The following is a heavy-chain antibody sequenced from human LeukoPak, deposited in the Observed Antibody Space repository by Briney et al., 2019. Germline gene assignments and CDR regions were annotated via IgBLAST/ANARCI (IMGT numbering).Heavy chain of an antibody. CDR2: ISGSGGST. J-gene: IGHJ4*02. CDR3: AKMKAAAVVGAGTFDY. D-gene: IGHD6-13*01. Sequence: PGGSLRLSCAASGFTFSSYAMSWVRQAPGKGLEWVSAISGSGGSTYYADSVKGRFTISRDNSKNTLYLQMNSLRAEDTAVYYCAKMKAAAVVGAGTFDYWGQGTLVTVSS. V-gene: IGHV3-23*01. CDR1: GFTFSSYA.